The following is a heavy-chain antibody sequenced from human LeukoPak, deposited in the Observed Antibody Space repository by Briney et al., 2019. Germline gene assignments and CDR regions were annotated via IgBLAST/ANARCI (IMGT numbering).Heavy chain of an antibody. CDR1: GFTFSSYG. Sequence: GGSLRLSCAASGFTFSSYGMHWVRQAPAKGLEWVANIKQDGSEKYYVDSVKGQFTISRDNAKNSLYLQMNSLRAEDTAVYYCVWRSMVLMGYGAFDIWGQGTMVTVSS. CDR3: VWRSMVLMGYGAFDI. D-gene: IGHD2-8*01. J-gene: IGHJ3*02. V-gene: IGHV3-7*01. CDR2: IKQDGSEK.